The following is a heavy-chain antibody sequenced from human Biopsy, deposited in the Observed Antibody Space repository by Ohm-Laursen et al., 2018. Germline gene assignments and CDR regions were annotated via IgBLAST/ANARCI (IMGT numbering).Heavy chain of an antibody. CDR2: LKKKSNNDAT. CDR3: TRSAGYGYDY. D-gene: IGHD5-12*01. J-gene: IGHJ4*02. V-gene: IGHV3-73*01. Sequence: SLRLSCAASGFNLSAFALHWVRQASGRGLEWVGRLKKKSNNDATAYSESMKGRFSIFRDDSKSASFLQMNSLKIEDTAVYFCTRSAGYGYDYWGQGILVTVSS. CDR1: GFNLSAFA.